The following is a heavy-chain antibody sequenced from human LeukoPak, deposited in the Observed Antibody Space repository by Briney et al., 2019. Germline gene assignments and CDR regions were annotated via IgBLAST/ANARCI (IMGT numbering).Heavy chain of an antibody. J-gene: IGHJ2*01. Sequence: PGGSLRLSCAASGFTVSSNYMSWVRQAPGKGLEWVSVIYSGGSTYYADSVKGRFTISRDNSKNTLYLQMNSLRAEDTAVYYCARDGRCCYTSWWYFDLWGRGTLVTVSS. D-gene: IGHD2-2*02. V-gene: IGHV3-66*01. CDR3: ARDGRCCYTSWWYFDL. CDR1: GFTVSSNY. CDR2: IYSGGST.